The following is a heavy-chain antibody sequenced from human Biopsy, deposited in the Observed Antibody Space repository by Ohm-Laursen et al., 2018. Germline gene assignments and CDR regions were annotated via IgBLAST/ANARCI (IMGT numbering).Heavy chain of an antibody. Sequence: PTQTLTLTCSFYGFSLSSTGMRISWVHQPPGKALECLGRIDWVDDKFYSPSLETRLSLSKDTTTNQEVLTLTDGDPEDTDTYYCARTRAHNFGALEFWGQGILVTVSS. CDR2: IDWVDDK. D-gene: IGHD1-1*01. CDR1: GFSLSSTGMR. V-gene: IGHV2-70*04. CDR3: ARTRAHNFGALEF. J-gene: IGHJ4*01.